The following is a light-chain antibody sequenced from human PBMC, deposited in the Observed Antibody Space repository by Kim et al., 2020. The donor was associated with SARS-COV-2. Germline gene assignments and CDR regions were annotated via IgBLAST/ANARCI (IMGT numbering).Light chain of an antibody. CDR1: QGVSRSY. CDR2: GAS. J-gene: IGKJ2*02. CDR3: QQYGSSPRT. Sequence: LSPGERATLSCRASQGVSRSYFAWYPQKPGRAPRLLISGASSRATGIPDRFSGSVSGTDFTLTINRLAPEDFAVYYCQQYGSSPRTFGQGTKLEI. V-gene: IGKV3-20*01.